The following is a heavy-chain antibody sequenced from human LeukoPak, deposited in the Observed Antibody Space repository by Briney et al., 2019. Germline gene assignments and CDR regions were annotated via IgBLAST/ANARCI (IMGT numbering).Heavy chain of an antibody. D-gene: IGHD2-2*01. J-gene: IGHJ4*02. CDR1: GFTFRSYW. Sequence: GGSLRLSCAASGFTFRSYWMHWVRQAPGKGLVWVSRSNSDGSSTGYADSVKGRFTISRDNAKNTLYLQMNSLRAEDTAVYYCVSFYETYWGRGTLVTVSS. CDR3: VSFYETY. V-gene: IGHV3-74*01. CDR2: SNSDGSST.